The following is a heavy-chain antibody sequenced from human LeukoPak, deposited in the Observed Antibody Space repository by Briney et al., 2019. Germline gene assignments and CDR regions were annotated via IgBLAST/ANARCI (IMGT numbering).Heavy chain of an antibody. D-gene: IGHD3-10*01. CDR1: GGPFSGYY. CDR3: ARVRSGSYYDY. V-gene: IGHV4-34*01. J-gene: IGHJ4*02. Sequence: PSETLSLTCAVYGGPFSGYYWSWIRQPPGKGLEWIGEINHSGSTNYNPSLKSRVTISVDTSKNQFSLKLSSVTAADTAVYYCARVRSGSYYDYWGQGTLVTVSS. CDR2: INHSGST.